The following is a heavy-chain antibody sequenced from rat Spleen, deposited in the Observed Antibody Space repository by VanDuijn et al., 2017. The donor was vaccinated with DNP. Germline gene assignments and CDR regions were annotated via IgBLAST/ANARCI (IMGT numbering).Heavy chain of an antibody. CDR2: VIYDGRTT. CDR1: GFIFSDYA. D-gene: IGHD1-12*03. V-gene: IGHV5S10*01. J-gene: IGHJ3*01. Sequence: EVQLVESGGGLVQPGNSLKLSCAASGFIFSDYAMAWVRRSPKKGLEWVATVIYDGRTTYYRDPVKGRFTISRDNAKSTLYLQMDSLRSEDTATYYCATSGYGFDGYPFAYWGQGTLVTVSS. CDR3: ATSGYGFDGYPFAY.